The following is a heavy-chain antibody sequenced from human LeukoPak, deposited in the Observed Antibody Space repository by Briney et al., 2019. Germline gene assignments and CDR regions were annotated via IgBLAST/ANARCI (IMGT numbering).Heavy chain of an antibody. J-gene: IGHJ4*02. CDR3: AGHLRYFDY. CDR1: GGSFSGYY. Sequence: SETLSLTCAVYGGSFSGYYWSWIRKPPGKGLEWIGEINHSGSTNYNPSLKSRVTISVDTSKNQFSLKLSSVTAADTAVYYCAGHLRYFDYWGQGTLVIVSS. CDR2: INHSGST. V-gene: IGHV4-34*01.